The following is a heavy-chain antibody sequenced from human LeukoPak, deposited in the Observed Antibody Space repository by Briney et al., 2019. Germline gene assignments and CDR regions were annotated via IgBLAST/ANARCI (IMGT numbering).Heavy chain of an antibody. V-gene: IGHV1-46*01. D-gene: IGHD5-12*01. Sequence: ASVKVSCKVSGYTFTSYYIHWVRQAPGQGLEWMGIINPSGGSASYAQKFQGRVTMTRDTSTSTVYMELSSLRSEDTAVYYCARSDIAGGYSGYGDYWGQGTLVTVSS. CDR3: ARSDIAGGYSGYGDY. CDR1: GYTFTSYY. CDR2: INPSGGSA. J-gene: IGHJ4*02.